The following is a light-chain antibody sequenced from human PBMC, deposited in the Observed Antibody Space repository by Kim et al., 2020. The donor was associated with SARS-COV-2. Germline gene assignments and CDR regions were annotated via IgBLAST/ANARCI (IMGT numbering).Light chain of an antibody. Sequence: SYELTQPPSVSVSPGQTASIIFSGDKLGDKYACWYQQKPGQSTVLVIYQDSKRPSGIPERFSGSNSGNTDTLTISGTQAMDEADYYCQAWVSSIHVVFGGATTLTV. V-gene: IGLV3-1*01. CDR1: KLGDKY. CDR3: QAWVSSIHVV. J-gene: IGLJ2*01. CDR2: QDS.